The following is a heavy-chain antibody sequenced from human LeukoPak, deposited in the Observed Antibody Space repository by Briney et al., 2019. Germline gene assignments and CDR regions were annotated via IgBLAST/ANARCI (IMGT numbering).Heavy chain of an antibody. D-gene: IGHD4-17*01. CDR3: AKDRTVTKDYYYYYMDV. Sequence: GGTLRLSCAASGFTFSSYAMSWVRQAPGKGLEWVSAISGSGGSTYYADSVKGRFTISRDNPKNTLYLQMNSLRAEDTAVYYCAKDRTVTKDYYYYYMDVWGKGTTVTISS. CDR1: GFTFSSYA. J-gene: IGHJ6*03. CDR2: ISGSGGST. V-gene: IGHV3-23*01.